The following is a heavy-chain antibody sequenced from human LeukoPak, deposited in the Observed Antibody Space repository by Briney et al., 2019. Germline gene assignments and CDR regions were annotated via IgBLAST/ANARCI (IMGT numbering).Heavy chain of an antibody. CDR3: AKESGSYCGGDCYSSS. D-gene: IGHD2-21*02. CDR1: GSTFSSYA. Sequence: GGSLRLSCAASGSTFSSYAMSWVRQAPGKGLEWVSAISGSGGSTYYADSVKGRFTISRDNSKNTLYLQMNSLRAEDTAVYYCAKESGSYCGGDCYSSSWGQGTLVTVSS. CDR2: ISGSGGST. J-gene: IGHJ5*02. V-gene: IGHV3-23*01.